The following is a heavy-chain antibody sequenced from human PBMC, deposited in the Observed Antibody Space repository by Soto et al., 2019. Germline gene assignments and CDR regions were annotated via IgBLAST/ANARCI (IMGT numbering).Heavy chain of an antibody. Sequence: SETLSLTCTVSGGSISSSSYYWGWIRQPPGKGLEWIGSIYYSGSTYYNPSLKSRVTISVDTSKNQFSLKLSSVTAADTAVYYCARHAKGSYYYYGMDVWGQGTTVTVSS. CDR1: GGSISSSSYY. V-gene: IGHV4-39*01. CDR2: IYYSGST. D-gene: IGHD2-15*01. J-gene: IGHJ6*02. CDR3: ARHAKGSYYYYGMDV.